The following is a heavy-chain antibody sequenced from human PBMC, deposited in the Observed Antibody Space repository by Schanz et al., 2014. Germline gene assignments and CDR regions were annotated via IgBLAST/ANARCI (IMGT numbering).Heavy chain of an antibody. V-gene: IGHV3-66*01. D-gene: IGHD5-18*01. Sequence: VQLVESGGGLVQPGGSVRLSCGASGVTFSSYAMTWIRQAPGKGLEWVSIIYTDGSTYYADSVRDRFTISRDNSKNMLYLQINNLRAEDTAVYYCARGTDTAMEHRPFDYWGQGTLVTVSS. CDR1: GVTFSSYA. J-gene: IGHJ4*02. CDR2: IYTDGST. CDR3: ARGTDTAMEHRPFDY.